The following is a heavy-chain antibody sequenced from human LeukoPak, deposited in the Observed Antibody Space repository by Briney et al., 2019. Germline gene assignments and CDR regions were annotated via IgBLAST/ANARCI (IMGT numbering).Heavy chain of an antibody. V-gene: IGHV3-23*01. D-gene: IGHD1-26*01. J-gene: IGHJ6*02. CDR1: GFTFSSSA. CDR3: TKDQDIYVGASQN. CDR2: ISNNGGYT. Sequence: GGSLRLSCAASGFTFSSSAMSWVRQAPGKGLEWVSAISNNGGYTYYADSVQGRFTISRDNSKSTLCLQMNSLRADDTAIYYCTKDQDIYVGASQNWGQGTTVTVSS.